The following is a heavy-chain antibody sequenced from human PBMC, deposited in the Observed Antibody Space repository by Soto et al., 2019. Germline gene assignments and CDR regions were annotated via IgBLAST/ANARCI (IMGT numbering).Heavy chain of an antibody. CDR3: ESPRIRNSRDACDF. CDR1: GYTFTGYH. Sequence: ASVKVSCKASGYTFTGYHLYWVRQAPGQGLEWMGWINPNSGGTNYAQKFQGRVTMTRDTSINTAYMELNSLRSDDTAVYYCESPRIRNSRDACDFWGQGIMVTVSS. V-gene: IGHV1-2*02. D-gene: IGHD1-7*01. CDR2: INPNSGGT. J-gene: IGHJ3*01.